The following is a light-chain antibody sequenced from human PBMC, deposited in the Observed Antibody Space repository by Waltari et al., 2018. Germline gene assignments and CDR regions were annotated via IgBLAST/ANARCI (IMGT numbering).Light chain of an antibody. V-gene: IGLV2-11*01. Sequence: QSALAQPRSVSGSPGQSVTIPCPGTSSDVGGYDYVSWYQQYPGNAPKLMIYAVTKRPAGVPNRFSGSKSGNTASLTISGLQAEDETYYYCCSYTGSIYVFGTGTEVTVL. CDR1: SSDVGGYDY. CDR2: AVT. CDR3: CSYTGSIYV. J-gene: IGLJ1*01.